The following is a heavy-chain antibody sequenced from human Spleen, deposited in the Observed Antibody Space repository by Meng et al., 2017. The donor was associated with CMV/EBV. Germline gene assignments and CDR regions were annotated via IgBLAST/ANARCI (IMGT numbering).Heavy chain of an antibody. D-gene: IGHD2/OR15-2a*01. J-gene: IGHJ2*01. V-gene: IGHV4-39*07. CDR3: SRDPIVPAPYWYFDL. Sequence: SETLSLTCTVSGGSISSSSYYWGWIRQPPGKGLEWIGSIYYSGSTYYNPSLKSRVTISVDTSKNQFSLKLTSVTAADTAVYYCSRDPIVPAPYWYFDLWGRGTLVTVSS. CDR1: GGSISSSSYY. CDR2: IYYSGST.